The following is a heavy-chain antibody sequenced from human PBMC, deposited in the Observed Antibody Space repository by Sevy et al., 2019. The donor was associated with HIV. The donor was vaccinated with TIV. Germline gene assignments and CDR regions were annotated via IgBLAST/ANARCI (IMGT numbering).Heavy chain of an antibody. CDR2: IYYNGHI. Sequence: SETLSLTCTVSGGSITRLYWNWIRQPPGKGLEWIANIYYNGHINYNPSLKSRVTLSLDTSQNQFSLRLISVTAADTAMYYCAGENAWGRGYSWGQGTLVTVSS. CDR1: GGSITRLY. D-gene: IGHD1-26*01. V-gene: IGHV4-59*08. CDR3: AGENAWGRGYS. J-gene: IGHJ4*02.